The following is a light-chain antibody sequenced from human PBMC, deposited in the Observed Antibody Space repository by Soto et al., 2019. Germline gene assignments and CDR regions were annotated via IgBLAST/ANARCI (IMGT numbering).Light chain of an antibody. V-gene: IGKV3-11*01. CDR2: DAS. CDR3: QQRGNWPFT. J-gene: IGKJ2*01. CDR1: QSVSDF. Sequence: DIVLTQSPVTLSLSPGERATLSCRASQSVSDFLAWYQQQPGQAPRLLIYDASKRAPGIPARFSGSGSGTDFTLTISRLEPEDFAVYYCQQRGNWPFTFGQGTKVEIK.